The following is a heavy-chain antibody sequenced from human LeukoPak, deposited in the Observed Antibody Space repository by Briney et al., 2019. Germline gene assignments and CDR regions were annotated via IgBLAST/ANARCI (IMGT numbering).Heavy chain of an antibody. Sequence: GGSLRLSCTGSGFTFGIYNMFWVRQAPGKGLVWVSRINSDGSSTSYADSVKGRFTISRDNAKNTLYLQMNSLRAEDTAVYYCARTMGYWGQGTLVTVSS. CDR1: GFTFGIYN. V-gene: IGHV3-74*01. CDR3: ARTMGY. J-gene: IGHJ4*02. CDR2: INSDGSST.